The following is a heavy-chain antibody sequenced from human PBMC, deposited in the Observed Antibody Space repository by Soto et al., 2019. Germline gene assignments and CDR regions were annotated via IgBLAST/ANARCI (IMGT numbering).Heavy chain of an antibody. CDR1: GGSFNSYY. Sequence: SETLSLTCAVSGGSFNSYYWSWVRQSPGKGLEWIGEVHHSGTTKYNPSLETRFTISVDTSKNQVSLRLTSVTAADRAVYYCARGSASGYGFDSWGPGTLVTV. CDR2: VHHSGTT. J-gene: IGHJ4*02. V-gene: IGHV4-34*01. CDR3: ARGSASGYGFDS. D-gene: IGHD3-22*01.